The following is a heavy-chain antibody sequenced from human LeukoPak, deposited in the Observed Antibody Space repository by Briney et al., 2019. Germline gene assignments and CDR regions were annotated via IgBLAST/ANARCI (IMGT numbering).Heavy chain of an antibody. J-gene: IGHJ3*01. CDR1: GFTFTSHW. Sequence: GGSLRLSCAAFGFTFTSHWMSWVRQVPGKGLEWVAKINEDGREKYYVDSVKGRFTISRDNAKNSLSLQMNSLRAQDTAVYYCARDQGYCTSVNCRGDAFDFWGQGSMVSVSS. V-gene: IGHV3-7*01. D-gene: IGHD2-8*02. CDR3: ARDQGYCTSVNCRGDAFDF. CDR2: INEDGREK.